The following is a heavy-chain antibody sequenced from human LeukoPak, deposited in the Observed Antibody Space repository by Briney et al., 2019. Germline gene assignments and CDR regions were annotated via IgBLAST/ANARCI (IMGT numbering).Heavy chain of an antibody. CDR1: GFTFSSYS. CDR3: ARENVVPAAPFDY. CDR2: ISSSGSYI. D-gene: IGHD2-2*01. V-gene: IGHV3-21*01. J-gene: IGHJ4*02. Sequence: GGSLRLSCAASGFTFSSYSMNWVRQAPGKGLEWVSSISSSGSYIYYADSVKGRFTISRDNAKNSLYLQMNSLRAEDTAVYYCARENVVPAAPFDYWGQGTLVTVSS.